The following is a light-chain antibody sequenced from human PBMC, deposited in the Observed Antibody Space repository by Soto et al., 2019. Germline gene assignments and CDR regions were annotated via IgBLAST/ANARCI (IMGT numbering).Light chain of an antibody. CDR1: QDISNW. CDR3: HQYNIYPYT. Sequence: DIQMTQSTSTLSASVGDRVTITCRASQDISNWLACYQQEPGKAPKLLMYKASTLKSGVPSRFSGSGSGTEFTLTITSLQPHDFATYYCHQYNIYPYTVGQGTKLDVK. J-gene: IGKJ2*01. V-gene: IGKV1-5*03. CDR2: KAS.